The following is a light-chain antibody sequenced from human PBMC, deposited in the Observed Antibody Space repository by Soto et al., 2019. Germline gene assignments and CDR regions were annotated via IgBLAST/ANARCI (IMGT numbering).Light chain of an antibody. CDR2: QDV. V-gene: IGLV3-1*01. CDR1: NLGDKY. Sequence: SYELTQPPSVSVSPGQTASITCSGDNLGDKYVSWYQQKAGQSPLLVIFQDVKRPSGIPDRFSGSNSGNTATLTISGTQSIDEADYYCQAWDSSTFYVFGSGTKVTVL. CDR3: QAWDSSTFYV. J-gene: IGLJ1*01.